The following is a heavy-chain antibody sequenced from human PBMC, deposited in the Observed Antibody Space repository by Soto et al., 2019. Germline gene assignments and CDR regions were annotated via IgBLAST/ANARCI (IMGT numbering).Heavy chain of an antibody. CDR3: ARAPTYIPNWFDP. V-gene: IGHV1-2*04. Sequence: QVQLVQSGAEVKKPGASVKVSCKASGYTFTGYYMHWVRQAPGQGLEWMGWINPNSGGTNYAQKFQGWVTMTRDTSISTAYMELSRLRSDDTAVHYCARAPTYIPNWFDPWGQGTLVTVSS. D-gene: IGHD1-20*01. CDR1: GYTFTGYY. J-gene: IGHJ5*02. CDR2: INPNSGGT.